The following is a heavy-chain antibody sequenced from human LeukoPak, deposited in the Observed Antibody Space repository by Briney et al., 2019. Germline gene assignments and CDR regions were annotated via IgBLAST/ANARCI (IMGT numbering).Heavy chain of an antibody. CDR2: IYYSGST. D-gene: IGHD3-22*01. CDR3: ARVGGGNYYDSSGPSISFDY. CDR1: GFTFSSYA. V-gene: IGHV4-31*02. J-gene: IGHJ4*02. Sequence: LRLSCAASGFTFSSYAMSWVRQAPGKGLEWIGYIYYSGSTYYNPSLKSRVTISVDTSKNQFSLKLSSVTAADTAVYYCARVGGGNYYDSSGPSISFDYWGQGTLVTVSS.